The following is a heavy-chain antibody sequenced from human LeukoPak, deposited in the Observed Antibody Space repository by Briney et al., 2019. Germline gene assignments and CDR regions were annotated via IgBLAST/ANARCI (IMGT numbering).Heavy chain of an antibody. V-gene: IGHV5-51*01. Sequence: GESLKISCKASGYSFTSYWIGWVRQVPGKGLGWMGIIFPGDSDTRYSPSFQGQVTISADKSISTAYLQWSSLKASDTAMYYCARGNYDILTGYYTGHNDAFDIWGQGTMVTVSS. D-gene: IGHD3-9*01. J-gene: IGHJ3*02. CDR2: IFPGDSDT. CDR1: GYSFTSYW. CDR3: ARGNYDILTGYYTGHNDAFDI.